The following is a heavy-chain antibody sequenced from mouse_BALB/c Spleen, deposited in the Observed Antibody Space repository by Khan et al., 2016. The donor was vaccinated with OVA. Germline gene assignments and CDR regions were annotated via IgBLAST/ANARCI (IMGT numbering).Heavy chain of an antibody. Sequence: QVQLQQSGAELMKPGASVKISCKATGYTFSGYWLEWVKQRPGHGLEWIGEILPGSGSRNYNEKFKGKATFTADISSKTTYMQLSSLTSADSAVYYCARVNYGSRDYFDYWGQGTTLTVSS. CDR3: ARVNYGSRDYFDY. CDR1: GYTFSGYW. D-gene: IGHD1-1*01. V-gene: IGHV1-9*01. J-gene: IGHJ2*01. CDR2: ILPGSGSR.